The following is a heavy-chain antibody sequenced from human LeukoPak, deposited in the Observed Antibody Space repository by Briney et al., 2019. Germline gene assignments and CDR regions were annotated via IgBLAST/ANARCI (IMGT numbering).Heavy chain of an antibody. J-gene: IGHJ4*02. CDR3: ARDFAREFTIDY. Sequence: TGGSLRLSFAASGFTFSNYNINWVRQPPGKGLQWVSYISSSSNIIYYADSVKGRFTISRDNAKNSLFLQMNSLRAEDTAVYYCARDFAREFTIDYWGQGTLVTVSS. CDR2: ISSSSNII. CDR1: GFTFSNYN. V-gene: IGHV3-48*01. D-gene: IGHD3-10*01.